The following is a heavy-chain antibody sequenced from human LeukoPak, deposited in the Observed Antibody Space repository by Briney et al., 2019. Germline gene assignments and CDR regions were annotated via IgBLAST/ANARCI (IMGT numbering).Heavy chain of an antibody. J-gene: IGHJ2*01. V-gene: IGHV3-33*01. CDR3: ARVACSGGSCHLGYFDL. CDR1: GFTFSSYG. CDR2: IWYDGSNK. D-gene: IGHD2-15*01. Sequence: TGRSLRLSCAASGFTFSSYGMHWVRQAPGKGLEWVAVIWYDGSNKYYADSVKGRFTISRDNSKSTLYLQMNSLRAEDTAVYYCARVACSGGSCHLGYFDLWGRGTLVTVSS.